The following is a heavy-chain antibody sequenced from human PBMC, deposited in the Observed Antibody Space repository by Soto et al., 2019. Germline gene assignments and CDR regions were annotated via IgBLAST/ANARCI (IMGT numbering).Heavy chain of an antibody. D-gene: IGHD3-3*01. V-gene: IGHV3-11*06. J-gene: IGHJ5*02. CDR3: ARVYYDFWSGYYNWFDP. CDR2: ISSSSSYT. Sequence: ESGGGLVKPGGSLRLSCAASGFTFSDYYMSWIRQAPGKGLEWVSYISSSSSYTNYADSVKGRFTISRDNAKNSLYLQMNSLRAEDTAVYYCARVYYDFWSGYYNWFDPWGQGTLVTVSS. CDR1: GFTFSDYY.